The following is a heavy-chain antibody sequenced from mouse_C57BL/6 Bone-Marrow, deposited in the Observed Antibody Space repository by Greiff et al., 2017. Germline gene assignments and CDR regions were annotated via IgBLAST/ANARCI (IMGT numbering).Heavy chain of an antibody. CDR1: GFTFSSYA. CDR3: GRGGISAWCAY. CDR2: ISDGGSYT. Sequence: EVKLMESGGGLVKPGGSLKLSCAASGFTFSSYAMSWVRQTPEKRLEWVATISDGGSYTYYPDNVKGRFTISRDNAKNNLYLQMRHLKSEETAMYYCGRGGISAWCAYWGQGTLVTVSA. D-gene: IGHD2-4*01. V-gene: IGHV5-4*03. J-gene: IGHJ3*01.